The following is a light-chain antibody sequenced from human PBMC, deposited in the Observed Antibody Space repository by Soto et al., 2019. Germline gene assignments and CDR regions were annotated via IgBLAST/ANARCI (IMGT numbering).Light chain of an antibody. CDR2: SNY. Sequence: QPVLTQPPSASGTPGQRVTISCSGSSSNIESNTVTWYQQLPGTAPKLVIYSNYDRPSGVPDRFSGSTSGTSASLVIRGLQSEDEADYYCAAWDDSLNGYVFGGGTKLTVL. CDR3: AAWDDSLNGYV. CDR1: SSNIESNT. V-gene: IGLV1-44*01. J-gene: IGLJ1*01.